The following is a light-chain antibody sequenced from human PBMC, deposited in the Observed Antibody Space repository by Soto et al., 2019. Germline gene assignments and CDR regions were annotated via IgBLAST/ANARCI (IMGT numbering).Light chain of an antibody. Sequence: DIVMTQSPLSLPVTPGEPASISCRSSQSLLHSNGYNYLDWYLQKPGQSPQLLIYLGSNRASGVPDRLSGGGAGTNFTIKISRVEEGEVGVYYCVKPIQPPRTFGEGTKVEIK. V-gene: IGKV2-28*01. CDR1: QSLLHSNGYNY. J-gene: IGKJ4*01. CDR3: VKPIQPPRT. CDR2: LGS.